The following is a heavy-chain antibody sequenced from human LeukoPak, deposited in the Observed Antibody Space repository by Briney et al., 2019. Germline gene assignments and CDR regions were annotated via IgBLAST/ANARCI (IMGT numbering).Heavy chain of an antibody. CDR3: ARKTESAFDI. V-gene: IGHV1-8*01. CDR2: MNPNSGKT. CDR1: GYTFTTYD. Sequence: GASVKVSCQASGYTFTTYDIKWVRQASGQGLEWMGWMNPNSGKTGYAQKFQGRLTLTRSTSTSTAYMELSSLTSEDRAVYYCARKTESAFDIWGQGTVVTVSS. J-gene: IGHJ3*02.